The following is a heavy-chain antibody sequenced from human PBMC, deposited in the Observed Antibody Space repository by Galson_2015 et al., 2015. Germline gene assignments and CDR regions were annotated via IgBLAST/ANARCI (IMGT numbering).Heavy chain of an antibody. CDR3: ARDRGAVTTFWYFDL. Sequence: SLRLSCAASGFIFSTYSMIWVRQAPGKGLEWVSYISSSGSNIYYADSLKGRFTISRDNAKNSLYLQMNSMRDGDTAVYYCARDRGAVTTFWYFDLWGRGTLVTVS. V-gene: IGHV3-48*02. CDR2: ISSSGSNI. D-gene: IGHD4-17*01. J-gene: IGHJ2*01. CDR1: GFIFSTYS.